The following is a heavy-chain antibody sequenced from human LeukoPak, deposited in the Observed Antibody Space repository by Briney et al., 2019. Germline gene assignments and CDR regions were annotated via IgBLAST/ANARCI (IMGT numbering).Heavy chain of an antibody. CDR1: GVSIKNYY. V-gene: IGHV4-59*13. Sequence: SETLSLTCTVYGVSIKNYYWSWIRQSSERGLEWIGYVHNSGATNYNPSLESRVTMSIDTSRSQFSLILNSVTAADTAVYYCARLGSYSDCWGQGTLVTVST. J-gene: IGHJ4*02. CDR2: VHNSGAT. D-gene: IGHD1-26*01. CDR3: ARLGSYSDC.